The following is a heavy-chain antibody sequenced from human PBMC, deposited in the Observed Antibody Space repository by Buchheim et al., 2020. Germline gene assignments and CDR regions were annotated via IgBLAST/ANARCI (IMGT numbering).Heavy chain of an antibody. Sequence: EVQLVESGGGLVQPGGSLRLSCAASGFTFSSYEMNWVRQAPGKGLEWVSYISSSGSTIYYADSVKGRFTISRDNAKNSLDRQMNSLRAEDTAVYYCARDRGSPYYYYYYYGMDVWGQGTT. J-gene: IGHJ6*02. CDR2: ISSSGSTI. D-gene: IGHD3-10*01. V-gene: IGHV3-48*03. CDR3: ARDRGSPYYYYYYYGMDV. CDR1: GFTFSSYE.